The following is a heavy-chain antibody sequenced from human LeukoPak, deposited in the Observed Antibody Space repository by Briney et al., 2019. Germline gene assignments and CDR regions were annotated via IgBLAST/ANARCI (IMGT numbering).Heavy chain of an antibody. CDR2: ISSSSSYI. Sequence: GGSLRLSCAASGFTFRRYSMKWVRQARGKGVEWVSSISSSSSYIYYAVSVKGRFTISRDNAKTSLYLQMNSLRAEDTAVYYCARGLVPPAPLTDWGQGTLVTVSS. CDR1: GFTFRRYS. D-gene: IGHD2-2*01. J-gene: IGHJ4*02. V-gene: IGHV3-21*01. CDR3: ARGLVPPAPLTD.